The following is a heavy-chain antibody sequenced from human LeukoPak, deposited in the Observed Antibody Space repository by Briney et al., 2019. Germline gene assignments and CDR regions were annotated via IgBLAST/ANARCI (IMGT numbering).Heavy chain of an antibody. CDR1: GGSISSGDYY. V-gene: IGHV4-30-4*08. CDR2: IYYSGST. J-gene: IGHJ4*02. D-gene: IGHD5-18*01. Sequence: SETLSLTCTVSGGSISSGDYYWSRIRQPPRKGLEWIGYIYYSGSTYYNPSLKSRVTISVDTSKNQFSLKLSSVTAADTAVYYCARASGYSAEWGQGTLVTVSS. CDR3: ARASGYSAE.